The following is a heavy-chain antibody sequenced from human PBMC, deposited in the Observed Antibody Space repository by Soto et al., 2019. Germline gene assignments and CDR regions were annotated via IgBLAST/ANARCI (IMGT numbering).Heavy chain of an antibody. V-gene: IGHV4-4*02. J-gene: IGHJ5*02. CDR2: IYHGGST. Sequence: PSETLSLTCAVSGASITSYTWWSWVRQPPGKGLEWIGEIYHGGSTNYNPSLKSRVTISVDTSKNQLSLKVGSVTAADTAVYYCARHPVVAGSRGWFDPWGQGTLVTVSS. CDR1: GASITSYTW. D-gene: IGHD6-19*01. CDR3: ARHPVVAGSRGWFDP.